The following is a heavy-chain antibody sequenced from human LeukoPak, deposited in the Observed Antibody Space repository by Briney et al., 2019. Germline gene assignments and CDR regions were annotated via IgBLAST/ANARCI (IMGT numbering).Heavy chain of an antibody. CDR3: ASHGSSGHDPLT. J-gene: IGHJ4*02. V-gene: IGHV4-59*08. D-gene: IGHD5-12*01. CDR1: GGSISSYY. CDR2: IYYTGST. Sequence: PSETLSLTFTVSGGSISSYYSSWSRPPPGKGLWWIVDIYYTGSTSYKPSLKSRETISLDTSKSNFSLRLTSVTAADTAVYYCASHGSSGHDPLTWGQGTLVTVSS.